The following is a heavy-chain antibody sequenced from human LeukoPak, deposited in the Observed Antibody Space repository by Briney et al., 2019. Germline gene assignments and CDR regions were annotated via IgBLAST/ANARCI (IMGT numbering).Heavy chain of an antibody. CDR3: AELGITMIGGV. CDR1: GFTFKNYW. CDR2: ISSSGSTI. D-gene: IGHD3-10*02. Sequence: PGGSLRLSCVGSGFTFKNYWMNWVRQAPGKGLEWVSYISSSGSTIYYADSVKGRFTISRDNAKNSLYLQMNSLRAEDTAVYYCAELGITMIGGVWGKGTTVTISS. J-gene: IGHJ6*04. V-gene: IGHV3-48*04.